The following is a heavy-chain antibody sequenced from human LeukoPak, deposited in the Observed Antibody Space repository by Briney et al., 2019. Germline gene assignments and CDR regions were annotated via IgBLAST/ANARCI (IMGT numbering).Heavy chain of an antibody. V-gene: IGHV1-69*01. CDR3: ARDLVYYGSGSYFYFDY. J-gene: IGHJ4*02. CDR2: IIPIFGTA. D-gene: IGHD3-10*01. Sequence: SVKVSCKASAGTFSSYAISWVRQAPGQGLEWMGGIIPIFGTANYAQKFQGRVTITADESTSTAYMELSSLRSEDTAVYYCARDLVYYGSGSYFYFDYWGQGTLVTVSS. CDR1: AGTFSSYA.